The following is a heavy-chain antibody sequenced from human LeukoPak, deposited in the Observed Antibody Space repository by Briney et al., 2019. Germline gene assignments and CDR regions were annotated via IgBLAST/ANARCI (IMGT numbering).Heavy chain of an antibody. Sequence: PSETLSLTCAVSGGSISSSNWWSWVRQPPGKGLEWIGEIYHSGSTNYNPSLKSRVTISVDKSKNQFSLKLSSVTAADTAVYYCARDLSNWNVGFDPWGQGTLVTVSS. CDR1: GGSISSSNW. CDR2: IYHSGST. D-gene: IGHD1-20*01. CDR3: ARDLSNWNVGFDP. J-gene: IGHJ5*02. V-gene: IGHV4-4*02.